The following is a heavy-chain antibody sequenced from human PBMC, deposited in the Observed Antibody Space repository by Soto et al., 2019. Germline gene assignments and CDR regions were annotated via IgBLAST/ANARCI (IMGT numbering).Heavy chain of an antibody. Sequence: QVQLVQSGAEVKKPGASVKVSCKASGYTFTGYYMHWMRQAPGQGLESMGWINPNSGGTNYAQKFQGWVTMTRDTSISTAYMELSRLRSDDTAVYYCARDSNCSGGSCYCDYWGRGTLVTVSS. J-gene: IGHJ4*02. CDR2: INPNSGGT. CDR1: GYTFTGYY. CDR3: ARDSNCSGGSCYCDY. V-gene: IGHV1-2*04. D-gene: IGHD2-15*01.